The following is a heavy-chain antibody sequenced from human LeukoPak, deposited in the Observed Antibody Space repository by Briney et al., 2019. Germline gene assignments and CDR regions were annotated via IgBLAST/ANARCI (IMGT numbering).Heavy chain of an antibody. CDR2: ISSSSSYI. D-gene: IGHD6-19*01. J-gene: IGHJ4*02. V-gene: IGHV3-21*01. CDR1: GFTFSSYS. Sequence: PGGSLRLSCAASGFTFSSYSMNWVRQAPGKGLEWVSSISSSSSYIYYADSVKGRFTISRDNAKNSLYLQMNSLRAEDTAVYYCARDAAVAGYFDYWGQGTLVTVSS. CDR3: ARDAAVAGYFDY.